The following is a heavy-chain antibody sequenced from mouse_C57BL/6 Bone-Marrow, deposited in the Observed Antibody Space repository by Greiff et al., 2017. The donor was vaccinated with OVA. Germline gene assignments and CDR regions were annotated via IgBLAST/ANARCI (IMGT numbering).Heavy chain of an antibody. CDR2: IYPGDGDT. CDR3: ARGRSGYLWYFDY. J-gene: IGHJ2*01. Sequence: QVQLQQSGAELVKPGASVKISCKASGYAFSSYWMNWVKQRPGKGLEWIGQIYPGDGDTNYNGKFKGKATLTADKSSSTAYMQLSSLTSEDSAVYFCARGRSGYLWYFDYWGQGTTLTVSS. CDR1: GYAFSSYW. V-gene: IGHV1-80*01. D-gene: IGHD3-2*02.